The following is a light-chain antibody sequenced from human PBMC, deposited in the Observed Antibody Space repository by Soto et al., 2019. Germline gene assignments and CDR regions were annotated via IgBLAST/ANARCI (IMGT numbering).Light chain of an antibody. CDR3: QQSYSTPYT. J-gene: IGKJ2*01. V-gene: IGKV1-39*01. CDR2: AAS. Sequence: IQMTQSPSSLSASVGERVTITCRASQSISSYLNWYQQKPGKAPKPLIYAASSLQSGVPSRFSGSGSGTDFTLTISSLQPEDFATYYCQQSYSTPYTFGQGTKLEIK. CDR1: QSISSY.